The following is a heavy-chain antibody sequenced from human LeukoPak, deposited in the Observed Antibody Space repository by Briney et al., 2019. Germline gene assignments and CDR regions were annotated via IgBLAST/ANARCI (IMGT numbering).Heavy chain of an antibody. CDR3: ARADVLRFLEWLHTSYYFDY. V-gene: IGHV1-18*01. D-gene: IGHD3-3*01. CDR1: GYTFTSNG. Sequence: ASVKVSCKASGYTFTSNGISWVRQAPGQGLEWMGWISAYNGNTNYAQKLQGRVTMTTDTSTSTAYMELRSLRSDDTAVYYCARADVLRFLEWLHTSYYFDYWGQGTLVTVSS. CDR2: ISAYNGNT. J-gene: IGHJ4*02.